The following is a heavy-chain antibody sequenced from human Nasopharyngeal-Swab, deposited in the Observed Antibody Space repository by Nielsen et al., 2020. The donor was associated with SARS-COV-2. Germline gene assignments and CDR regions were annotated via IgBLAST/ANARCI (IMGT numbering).Heavy chain of an antibody. Sequence: GESLKISRAVSGFSISSTFINWVRQAPGKGLEWISLINSAGEGVYGDSVKGRFTIPRDTSKNTVSLQMNSLRAEDTAVYYCATGACDYWGQGALVTVSS. J-gene: IGHJ4*02. CDR2: INSAGEG. CDR3: ATGACDY. V-gene: IGHV3-53*01. CDR1: GFSISSTF.